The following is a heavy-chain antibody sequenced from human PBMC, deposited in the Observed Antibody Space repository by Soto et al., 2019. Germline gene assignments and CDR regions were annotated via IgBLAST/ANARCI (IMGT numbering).Heavy chain of an antibody. CDR1: GFTFSSYA. V-gene: IGHV3-30-3*01. Sequence: GGSLRLSCAASGFTFSSYAMHWVRQAPCKGLEWVAVISYDGSNKYYADSVKGRFTISRDNSKNTLYLQMNSLRAEDTAVYYCARDTRGVTNPMGYYYYGMDVWGQGTTVTVSS. CDR3: ARDTRGVTNPMGYYYYGMDV. D-gene: IGHD4-17*01. CDR2: ISYDGSNK. J-gene: IGHJ6*02.